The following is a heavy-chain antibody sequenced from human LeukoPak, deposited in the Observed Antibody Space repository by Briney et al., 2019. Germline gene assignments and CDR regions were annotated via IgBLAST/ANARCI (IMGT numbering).Heavy chain of an antibody. D-gene: IGHD3-22*01. CDR1: GGSFSGYY. V-gene: IGHV4-34*01. CDR3: ARGSGYYYDSSGYYTFDY. J-gene: IGHJ4*02. CDR2: INHSGST. Sequence: SETLSLTCAVYGGSFSGYYWSWIRQPPGKGLEWIGEINHSGSTNYNPSLKSRVTISVDTSKNQFSLKLSSVTAADTAVYYCARGSGYYYDSSGYYTFDYWGQGTLVTVSS.